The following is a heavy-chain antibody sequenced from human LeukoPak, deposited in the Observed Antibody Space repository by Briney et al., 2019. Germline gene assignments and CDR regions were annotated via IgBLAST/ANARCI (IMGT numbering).Heavy chain of an antibody. CDR2: INGDGSST. CDR3: TSLGGLDY. J-gene: IGHJ4*02. Sequence: GGSLRLSCSASTFTFSTYWMHWVRQAPGKGLVWVSRINGDGSSTIYADSVKGRFTISRDNAKNTLYLQMNSLRAEDTAVYYCTSLGGLDYWGQGTLVSVSS. V-gene: IGHV3-74*01. D-gene: IGHD3-10*01. CDR1: TFTFSTYW.